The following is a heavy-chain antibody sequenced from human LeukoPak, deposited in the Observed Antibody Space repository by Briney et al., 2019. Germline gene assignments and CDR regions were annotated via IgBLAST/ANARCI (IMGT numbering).Heavy chain of an antibody. J-gene: IGHJ1*01. CDR1: GYTFTSYY. V-gene: IGHV1-46*01. D-gene: IGHD3-22*01. CDR3: ARGLMYYYDSSGSPWYFQH. Sequence: GASVKVSCKASGYTFTSYYMHWVRQAPGQGLEWMGIINPSGGSTSYAQKFQGRVTMTRDMSTSTVYMELSSLRSEDTAVYYCARGLMYYYDSSGSPWYFQHWGQGTLVTVSS. CDR2: INPSGGST.